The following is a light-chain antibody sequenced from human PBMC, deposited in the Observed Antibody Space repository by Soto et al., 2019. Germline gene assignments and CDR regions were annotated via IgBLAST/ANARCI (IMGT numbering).Light chain of an antibody. CDR2: KAS. CDR1: QSISSW. V-gene: IGKV1-5*03. Sequence: DIQMTQSPSTLSASVGDRVNITGLASQSISSWLAWYQQKPGKAPKLLIYKASSLESGVPSRFSGSGSGTEFTLTISSLQPDDFATYYCQQYNSYSGTFGQGTKVDIK. J-gene: IGKJ2*02. CDR3: QQYNSYSGT.